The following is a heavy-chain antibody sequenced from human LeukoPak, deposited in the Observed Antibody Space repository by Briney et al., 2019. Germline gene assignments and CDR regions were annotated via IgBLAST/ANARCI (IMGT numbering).Heavy chain of an antibody. J-gene: IGHJ6*02. Sequence: GASVRVSCTSPVYTFTTYSISSVRHAPGQGLEWMGWISAYNGNTNYAQKLQGRVTMTTDTSTSTAYMELRSLRSDDTAVYYCARVMKLLQYYNVPRYVGGQGTTVTVSS. V-gene: IGHV1-18*01. D-gene: IGHD3-10*01. CDR1: VYTFTTYS. CDR2: ISAYNGNT. CDR3: ARVMKLLQYYNVPRYV.